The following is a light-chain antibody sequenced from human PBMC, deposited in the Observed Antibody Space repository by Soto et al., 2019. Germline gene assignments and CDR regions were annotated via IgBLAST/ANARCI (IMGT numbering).Light chain of an antibody. CDR2: KAS. Sequence: DIPMTRSPSTLSASVGDRVTITCRASQSISSRLAWYQQKPGKAPKLLIYKASSLESGVPSRFSGSGSGTEFTLTISSLQPDDFATYYCQQYNSYPWTFGQGTKVEIK. V-gene: IGKV1-5*03. CDR3: QQYNSYPWT. CDR1: QSISSR. J-gene: IGKJ1*01.